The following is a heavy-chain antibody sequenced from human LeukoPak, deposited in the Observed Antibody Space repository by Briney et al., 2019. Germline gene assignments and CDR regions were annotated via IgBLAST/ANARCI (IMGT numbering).Heavy chain of an antibody. CDR3: ARDPGESGSFY. CDR1: GFTFSSYS. D-gene: IGHD1-26*01. CDR2: ISYDGSNK. V-gene: IGHV3-30*03. J-gene: IGHJ4*02. Sequence: GGSLRLSCAASGFTFSSYSMNWVRQAPGKGLEWVAVISYDGSNKYYADSVKGRFTISRDNSKNTLYLQMNSLRAEDTAVYYCARDPGESGSFYWGQGTLVTVSS.